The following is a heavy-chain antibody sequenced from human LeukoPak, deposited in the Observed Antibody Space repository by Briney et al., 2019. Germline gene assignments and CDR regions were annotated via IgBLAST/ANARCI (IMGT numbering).Heavy chain of an antibody. CDR1: GYTSTRPD. CDR3: ARYTIANGFDM. D-gene: IGHD2-21*01. V-gene: IGHV1-8*01. Sequence: GASVKVSCKAAGYTSTRPDINWVRQATGKGLEWLGWMNPSDQTGYAQNFQGRFTFTRDISRNTAYMELSSLTPDDTAVYFCARYTIANGFDMWGQGTMVTVSS. CDR2: MNPSDQT. J-gene: IGHJ3*02.